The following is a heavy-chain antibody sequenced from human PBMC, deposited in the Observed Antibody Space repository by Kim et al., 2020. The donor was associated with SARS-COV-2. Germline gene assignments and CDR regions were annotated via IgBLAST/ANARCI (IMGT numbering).Heavy chain of an antibody. Sequence: GGSLRLSCAASGFTFSSYGMHWVRQAPGKGLERVAVISYDGSNKYYADSVKGRFTISRDNSKNTLYLQMNSLIAEDTAVYYCAKALLESWGQGTLVTVSS. J-gene: IGHJ5*02. CDR3: AKALLES. D-gene: IGHD1-1*01. CDR1: GFTFSSYG. V-gene: IGHV3-30*18. CDR2: ISYDGSNK.